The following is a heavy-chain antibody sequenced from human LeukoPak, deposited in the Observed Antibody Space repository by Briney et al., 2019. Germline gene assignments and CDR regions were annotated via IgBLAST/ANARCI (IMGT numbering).Heavy chain of an antibody. CDR2: VYTSGGT. V-gene: IGHV4-4*07. J-gene: IGHJ1*01. CDR1: GVSIGSYY. CDR3: ATGSGYYRGAEYFEY. Sequence: SETLSLTCSVSGVSIGSYYWSWIRQPPGKGLEWIGRVYTSGGTGYNPSLKSRVTMSADTSKRQFSLKLSSVTAADTAVYYCATGSGYYRGAEYFEYWGQGTLVTVSS. D-gene: IGHD3-22*01.